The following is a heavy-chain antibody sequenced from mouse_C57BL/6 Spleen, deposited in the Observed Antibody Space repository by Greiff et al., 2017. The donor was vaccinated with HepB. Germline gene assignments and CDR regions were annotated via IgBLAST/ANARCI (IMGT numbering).Heavy chain of an antibody. V-gene: IGHV1-64*01. Sequence: QVQLQQPGAELVKPGASVKLSCKASGYTFTSYWMHWVKQRPGQGLEWIGMIHPNSGSTNYNEKFKSKATLTVDKSSSTAYMQLSSLTSEDSAVYYCADGSPNYYALDYWGQGTSVTVSS. CDR1: GYTFTSYW. J-gene: IGHJ4*01. CDR3: ADGSPNYYALDY. D-gene: IGHD1-1*01. CDR2: IHPNSGST.